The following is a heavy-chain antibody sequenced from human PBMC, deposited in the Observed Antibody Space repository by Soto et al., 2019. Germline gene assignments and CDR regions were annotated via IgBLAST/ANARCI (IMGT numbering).Heavy chain of an antibody. J-gene: IGHJ4*02. V-gene: IGHV3-53*01. CDR2: IYSVGST. D-gene: IGHD3-22*01. Sequence: GGSLRLSCAASGFTVSSNYMSWVRQAPGKGLEWVSVIYSVGSTYYADSVKGRFTISRDNSKNTLYLQMNSLRAEDTAVYYCARGYYYDSSGSDFDYWGQGTLVTVS. CDR3: ARGYYYDSSGSDFDY. CDR1: GFTVSSNY.